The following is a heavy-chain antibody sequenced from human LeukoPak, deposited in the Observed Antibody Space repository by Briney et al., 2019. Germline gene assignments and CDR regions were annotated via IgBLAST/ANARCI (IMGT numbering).Heavy chain of an antibody. V-gene: IGHV4-31*03. CDR2: IYYSGST. CDR1: GGSISSGGYY. Sequence: SETLSLTCTVSGGSISSGGYYWSWIRQHPGKGLEWIGYIYYSGSTYYNPSLKSRVTISVDTSKNQFSLKLSSVTAAATAVYYCASSYCSSTSCYREDSDNWFDPWGQGTLVTVSS. D-gene: IGHD2-2*01. CDR3: ASSYCSSTSCYREDSDNWFDP. J-gene: IGHJ5*02.